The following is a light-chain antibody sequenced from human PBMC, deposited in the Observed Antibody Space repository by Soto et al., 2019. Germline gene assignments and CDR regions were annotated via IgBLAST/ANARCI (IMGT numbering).Light chain of an antibody. J-gene: IGLJ2*01. V-gene: IGLV2-14*01. CDR2: DVS. CDR3: SSYTSSSTL. Sequence: QSVLTQPASVSGSPGQSITISCTGTSSEVGGYNYVSWYQQHPGKAPKLMIYDVSNRPSGVSNRFSGSKSGNTASLTISGLQAADEADYYCSSYTSSSTLFGGGTQLTVL. CDR1: SSEVGGYNY.